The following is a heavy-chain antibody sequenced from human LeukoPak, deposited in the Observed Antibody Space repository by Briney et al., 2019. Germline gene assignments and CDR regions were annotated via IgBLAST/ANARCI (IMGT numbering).Heavy chain of an antibody. CDR2: ISYDGSNK. V-gene: IGHV3-30*18. D-gene: IGHD1-14*01. J-gene: IGHJ3*02. CDR1: GFTFSSYG. CDR3: ANNPKSRVDDAFGI. Sequence: GGSLRLSCAASGFTFSSYGMHWVRQAPGKGLEWVAVISYDGSNKYYADSVKGRFTISRDNSKNTLYLQMNSLRAEDTAVYYCANNPKSRVDDAFGIWGQGTMVTVSS.